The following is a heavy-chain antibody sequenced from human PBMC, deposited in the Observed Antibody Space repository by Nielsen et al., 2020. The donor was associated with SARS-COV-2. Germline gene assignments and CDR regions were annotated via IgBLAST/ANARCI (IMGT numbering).Heavy chain of an antibody. D-gene: IGHD5-12*01. J-gene: IGHJ4*02. V-gene: IGHV1-2*06. CDR1: GYIFSDYY. CDR2: INPNSGGT. Sequence: ASVKVSCKASGYIFSDYYLHWLRQAPGQGLEWMGRINPNSGGTNYGQTFQGRFTMTRDTSISTAYMELSSLRSDDTAVYYCARTNPRAYSGYNIWGQGTLVTVS. CDR3: ARTNPRAYSGYNI.